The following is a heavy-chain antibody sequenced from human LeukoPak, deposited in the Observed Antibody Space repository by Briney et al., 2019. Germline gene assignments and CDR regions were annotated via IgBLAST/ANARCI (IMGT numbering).Heavy chain of an antibody. Sequence: SETLSLTCAVYGGSFGGYYWSWIRQPPGKGLEWIGEINHSGSTNYNPSLKSRVTISVDTSKNQFSLKLSSVTAADTAVYYCARAASSDHVVVTASPSYYYYYGMDVWGQGTTVTVSS. CDR2: INHSGST. J-gene: IGHJ6*02. V-gene: IGHV4-34*01. CDR1: GGSFGGYY. CDR3: ARAASSDHVVVTASPSYYYYYGMDV. D-gene: IGHD2-21*02.